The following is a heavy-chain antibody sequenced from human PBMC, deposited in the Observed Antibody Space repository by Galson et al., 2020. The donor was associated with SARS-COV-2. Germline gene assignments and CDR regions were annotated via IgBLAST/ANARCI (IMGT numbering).Heavy chain of an antibody. J-gene: IGHJ5*02. V-gene: IGHV3-30*03. CDR1: GFTFSMSV. D-gene: IGHD3-10*01. CDR2: ISYDGSTK. Sequence: GESLKISCAASGFTFSMSVMHWVRQAPGKGLEWVAVISYDGSTKNFAESVKGRFTISRDNSKNTLYLQMNSLRAEDTAVYYCARGDYYGSGGANVDPWGQGTLVTVSS. CDR3: ARGDYYGSGGANVDP.